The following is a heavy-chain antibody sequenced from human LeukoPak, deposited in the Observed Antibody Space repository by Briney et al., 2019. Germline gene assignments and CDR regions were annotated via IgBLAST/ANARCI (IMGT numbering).Heavy chain of an antibody. CDR3: AKVEAMVVAATMDY. CDR2: IRYDGSNK. D-gene: IGHD2-15*01. J-gene: IGHJ4*02. Sequence: PGVSLRLSCAASGFTFSSYGMHWVRQAPGKGLEWEAFIRYDGSNKYYADSVKGRFTISRDNSKNTLYLQMNSLRAEDTAVYYCAKVEAMVVAATMDYWGQGTLVTVSS. V-gene: IGHV3-30*02. CDR1: GFTFSSYG.